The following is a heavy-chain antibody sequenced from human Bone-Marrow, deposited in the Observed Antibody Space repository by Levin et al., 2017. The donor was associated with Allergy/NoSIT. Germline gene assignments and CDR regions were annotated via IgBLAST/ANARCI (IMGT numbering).Heavy chain of an antibody. V-gene: IGHV3-23*01. CDR2: IDYNGGNT. J-gene: IGHJ4*02. CDR1: GFTFGIFA. D-gene: IGHD5/OR15-5a*01. Sequence: PGGSLRLSCRTSGFTFGIFAMTWVRQTPGKGLEWVSTIDYNGGNTNYADSVKGRFTVSRDNPKNTLYLQMNSLRADDTAIYYCAKGRQVSDWGQGTLVTVSS. CDR3: AKGRQVSD.